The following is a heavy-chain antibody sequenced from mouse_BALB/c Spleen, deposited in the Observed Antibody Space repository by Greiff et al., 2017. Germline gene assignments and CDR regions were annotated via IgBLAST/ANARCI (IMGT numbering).Heavy chain of an antibody. D-gene: IGHD2-3*01. CDR2: IWAGGST. J-gene: IGHJ3*01. Sequence: VHLVESGPGLVAPSQSLSITCTVSGFSLTGYCVHWVRQPPGKGLEWLGVIWAGGSTNYNSALMSRLSISKDNSKSQVFLKMNSLQTDDTAMYYCAREERVDGYYLFAYWGQGTLVTVSA. CDR3: AREERVDGYYLFAY. CDR1: GFSLTGYC. V-gene: IGHV2-9*02.